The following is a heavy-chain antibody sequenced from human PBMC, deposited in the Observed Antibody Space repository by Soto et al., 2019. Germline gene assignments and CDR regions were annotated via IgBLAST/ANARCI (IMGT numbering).Heavy chain of an antibody. CDR1: GDSISGGASF. CDR2: VYYSGSS. J-gene: IGHJ5*02. D-gene: IGHD2-2*01. V-gene: IGHV4-31*03. CDR3: AKLSCTSSTCYFPGWFDP. Sequence: SETLSLTCTVSGDSISGGASFWSWIRQPPGKGLEWIANVYYSGSSYYNPSLKSRLTISVDTAKNQFSLQLKSMTAADTAVYYCAKLSCTSSTCYFPGWFDPWGQGTLVTVSS.